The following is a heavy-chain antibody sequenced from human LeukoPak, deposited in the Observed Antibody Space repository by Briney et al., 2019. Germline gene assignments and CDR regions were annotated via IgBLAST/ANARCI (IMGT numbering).Heavy chain of an antibody. D-gene: IGHD6-13*01. CDR1: GFTFSSYA. Sequence: PGGSLRLSCAASGFTFSSYAMSWDRQAPGKGLEWVSAISGSGGSTYYADSVKGRFTISRDNSKNTLYLQMNSLRAEDTAVYYCAKDRMQQLVFDYWGQGTLVTVSS. CDR3: AKDRMQQLVFDY. V-gene: IGHV3-23*01. CDR2: ISGSGGST. J-gene: IGHJ4*02.